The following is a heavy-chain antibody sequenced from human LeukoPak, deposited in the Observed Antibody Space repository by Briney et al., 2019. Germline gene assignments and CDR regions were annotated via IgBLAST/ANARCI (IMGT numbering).Heavy chain of an antibody. V-gene: IGHV3-30*18. CDR1: GFTFSAYS. D-gene: IGHD4-23*01. J-gene: IGHJ4*02. CDR2: ISHDEITT. CDR3: AKDTDLRRWVDY. Sequence: GGSLRLPCAASGFTFSAYSIHWVRQAPGKGPEWVAAISHDEITTYYADSVKGRFIISRDNLKNAVYLQMNSLRVEDTAVYYCAKDTDLRRWVDYWGQGTQVTVSS.